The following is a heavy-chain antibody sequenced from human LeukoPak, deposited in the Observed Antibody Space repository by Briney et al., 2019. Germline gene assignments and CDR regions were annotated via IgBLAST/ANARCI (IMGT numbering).Heavy chain of an antibody. D-gene: IGHD3-10*01. J-gene: IGHJ5*02. V-gene: IGHV4-34*01. CDR1: GGSFSGYY. CDR3: ARHNYYGSGSLDP. CDR2: INHSGST. Sequence: SETLSLTCAVYGGSFSGYYWSWIRQPPGKGLEWIGEINHSGSTNYNPSLKSRVTISVDTSKNQFSLKLSSVTAADAAVYYCARHNYYGSGSLDPWGQGTLVTVSS.